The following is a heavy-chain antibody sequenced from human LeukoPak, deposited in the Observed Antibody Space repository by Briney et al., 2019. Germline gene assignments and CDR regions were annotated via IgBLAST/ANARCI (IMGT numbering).Heavy chain of an antibody. V-gene: IGHV4-39*07. J-gene: IGHJ4*02. CDR1: GGSISSSSYY. CDR3: ARVEHVLRYFDWLPSPFDY. Sequence: SETLSLTCTVSGGSISSSSYYWGWIRQPPGKGLEWIGSIYYSGSTYYNPSLKSRVTISVDTSKNQFSLKLSSVTAADTPVYYCARVEHVLRYFDWLPSPFDYWGQGTLVTVSS. CDR2: IYYSGST. D-gene: IGHD3-9*01.